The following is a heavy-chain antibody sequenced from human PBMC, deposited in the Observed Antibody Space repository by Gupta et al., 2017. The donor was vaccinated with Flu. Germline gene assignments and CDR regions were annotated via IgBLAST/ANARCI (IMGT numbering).Heavy chain of an antibody. J-gene: IGHJ2*01. CDR2: ISSNGGST. V-gene: IGHV3-64*01. CDR3: ARGGGWLQYRTDFWYFDL. D-gene: IGHD5-12*01. Sequence: EVQLVESGGGLVQPGGSLRLSCAASGFTFSSYAMHWVRQAPGKGLEYVSAISSNGGSTYYANSVKGRVTISRDNSKNTLYRQMGSLRAEEMAVYYCARGGGWLQYRTDFWYFDLWGRGTLVTVSS. CDR1: GFTFSSYA.